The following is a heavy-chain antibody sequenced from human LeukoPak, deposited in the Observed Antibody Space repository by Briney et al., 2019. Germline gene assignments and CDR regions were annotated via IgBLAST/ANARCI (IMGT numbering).Heavy chain of an antibody. D-gene: IGHD1-26*01. Sequence: SETLSLTCTVSGGSISSSSYYWGWIRQPPGKGLEWIGTSYYSGSTYYNPSLKSQVTMSVDTSKNQFSLKVNSVTAADTAVYYCARRIVGATLGFDYWGQGTLVTVSS. J-gene: IGHJ4*02. CDR1: GGSISSSSYY. V-gene: IGHV4-39*01. CDR2: SYYSGST. CDR3: ARRIVGATLGFDY.